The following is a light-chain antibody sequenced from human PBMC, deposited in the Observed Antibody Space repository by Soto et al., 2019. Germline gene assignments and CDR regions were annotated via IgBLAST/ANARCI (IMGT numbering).Light chain of an antibody. CDR1: QSISSW. J-gene: IGKJ1*01. V-gene: IGKV1-5*03. CDR3: QQYNSYSGT. CDR2: KAS. Sequence: DIQMTQSPSSLSASVGDRVTITCRASQSISSWLAWYQQKTGKDPKLLIYKASSLESGVPSRFSGSGSGTEFTLTISSLQPDEFATYYCQQYNSYSGTFGQGTKVDIK.